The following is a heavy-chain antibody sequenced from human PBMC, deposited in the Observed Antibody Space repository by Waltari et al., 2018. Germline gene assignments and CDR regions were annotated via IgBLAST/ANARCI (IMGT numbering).Heavy chain of an antibody. CDR1: GYAFTSYY. Sequence: QVQLVQSGAEVKKPGASGKVSCKASGYAFTSYYMTWVRQATGQGLEWMGWIHPNSGDTYYAQKFQGRVTMTRDTSITTAFMDLSRLRSDDTAVYYCARSYQSGSYWDYWGQGTLVTVSS. D-gene: IGHD1-26*01. J-gene: IGHJ4*02. CDR2: IHPNSGDT. CDR3: ARSYQSGSYWDY. V-gene: IGHV1-2*02.